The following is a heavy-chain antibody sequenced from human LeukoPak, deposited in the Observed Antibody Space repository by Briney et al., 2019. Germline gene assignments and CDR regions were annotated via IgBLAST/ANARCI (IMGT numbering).Heavy chain of an antibody. D-gene: IGHD3-22*01. V-gene: IGHV3-23*01. CDR3: AREPYYYDSSGFDY. J-gene: IGHJ4*02. Sequence: PXXSLRLSCAAXXFTFSXYAMSWVRQAPGKGLEWVSAISGSGGSTYYADSVKGRFTISRDNSKNTLYLQMNSLRAEDTAVYYCAREPYYYDSSGFDYWGQGTLVTVSS. CDR2: ISGSGGST. CDR1: XFTFSXYA.